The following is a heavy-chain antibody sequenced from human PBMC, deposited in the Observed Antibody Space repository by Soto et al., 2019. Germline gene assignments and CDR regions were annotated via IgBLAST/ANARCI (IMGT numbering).Heavy chain of an antibody. D-gene: IGHD3-16*02. CDR1: GFTVSSNY. CDR2: IYSGGST. V-gene: IGHV3-53*04. J-gene: IGHJ6*03. CDR3: AGGGSEDVAGGYRPYYLDV. Sequence: EVQLVESGGGLVQPGGSLRLSCAASGFTVSSNYMSWVRQAPGKGLEWVSVIYSGGSTYYADSVKGRFTISRHNSKNTVYIELRSLRAEDTAVYYCAGGGSEDVAGGYRPYYLDVWGKGTTVTVSS.